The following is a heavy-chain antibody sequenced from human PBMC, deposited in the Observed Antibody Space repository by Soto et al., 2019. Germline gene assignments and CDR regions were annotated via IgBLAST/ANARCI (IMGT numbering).Heavy chain of an antibody. CDR3: VRQGFGRLHGLVDV. J-gene: IGHJ6*02. CDR1: DDSSSNYK. V-gene: IGHV4-59*08. Sequence: QVQLQESGPGLVKPSETLSLTCTVSDDSSSNYKWSWIRQPPGRRLEWIGYIDSNGGTSYNPSLQSRVTISIDTFTKQFFLKLSSVTAADTAVYYCVRQGFGRLHGLVDVWGQGTTVTASS. CDR2: IDSNGGT. D-gene: IGHD3-10*01.